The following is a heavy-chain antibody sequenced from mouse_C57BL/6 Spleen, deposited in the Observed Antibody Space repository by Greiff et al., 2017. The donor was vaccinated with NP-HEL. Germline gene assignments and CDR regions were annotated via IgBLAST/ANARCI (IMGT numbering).Heavy chain of an antibody. CDR2: ISSGGDYI. Sequence: EVMLVESGEGLVKPGGSLKLSCAASGFTFSSYAMSWVRQTPEKRLEWVAYISSGGDYIYYADTVKGRFTISRDNARNTLYLQMSSLKSEDTAMYYCTREEVYDGYYVFDYWGQGTTLTVSS. CDR3: TREEVYDGYYVFDY. V-gene: IGHV5-9-1*02. D-gene: IGHD2-3*01. J-gene: IGHJ2*01. CDR1: GFTFSSYA.